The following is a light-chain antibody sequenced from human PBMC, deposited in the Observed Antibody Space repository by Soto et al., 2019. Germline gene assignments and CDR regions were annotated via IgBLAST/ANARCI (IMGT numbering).Light chain of an antibody. CDR3: QQYYSTPRT. V-gene: IGKV4-1*01. J-gene: IGKJ1*01. CDR2: WAS. Sequence: DIVMTQSPDSLAVSLGERATINCKSSQSVLYSSNNKNYLAWYQQKPGQPTKLLIYWASTRESGVPDRFSGSGCGTDFTLTISSLQAEDGAVYYCQQYYSTPRTFGQGTKVEIK. CDR1: QSVLYSSNNKNY.